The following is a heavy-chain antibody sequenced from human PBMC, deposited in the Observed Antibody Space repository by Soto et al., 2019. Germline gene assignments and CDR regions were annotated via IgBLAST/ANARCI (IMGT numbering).Heavy chain of an antibody. V-gene: IGHV4-34*01. Sequence: SETLSLTCAVYGGSFSGYYWSWIRQPPGKGLEWIGEINHSGSTNYNPSLKSRVTISVDTSKNQFSLKLSSVTAADTAVYYCARGRYGQPEVVGGYGMDVWGQGTTVTVSS. CDR1: GGSFSGYY. J-gene: IGHJ6*02. CDR3: ARGRYGQPEVVGGYGMDV. CDR2: INHSGST. D-gene: IGHD2-15*01.